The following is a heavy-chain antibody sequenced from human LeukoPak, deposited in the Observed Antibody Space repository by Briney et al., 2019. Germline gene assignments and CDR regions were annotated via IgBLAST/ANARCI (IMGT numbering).Heavy chain of an antibody. J-gene: IGHJ4*02. D-gene: IGHD2-15*01. CDR3: ARVEGYCRGGSCYHFDY. V-gene: IGHV3-15*05. CDR2: IKSKSYGATT. CDR1: GFTFSNAW. Sequence: GGSLRLSCAASGFTFSNAWMSWVRQAPGKGLEWVGRIKSKSYGATTDYAAPVKGRFTISRDDSKNTLYLQMNSLKTEDTAVYYCARVEGYCRGGSCYHFDYWGQGTLVTVSS.